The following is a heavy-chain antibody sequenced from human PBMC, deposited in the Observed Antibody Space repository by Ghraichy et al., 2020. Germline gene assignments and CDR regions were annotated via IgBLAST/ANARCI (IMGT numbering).Heavy chain of an antibody. D-gene: IGHD6-6*01. CDR2: ISYDGSNK. V-gene: IGHV3-30*18. CDR3: AKWAARPQDFDY. Sequence: GGSLRLSCAASGFTFSSYGMHWARQAPGKGLEWVAVISYDGSNKYYADSVKGRFTISRDNSKNTLYLQMNSLRAEDTAVYYCAKWAARPQDFDYWGQGTLVTVSS. J-gene: IGHJ4*02. CDR1: GFTFSSYG.